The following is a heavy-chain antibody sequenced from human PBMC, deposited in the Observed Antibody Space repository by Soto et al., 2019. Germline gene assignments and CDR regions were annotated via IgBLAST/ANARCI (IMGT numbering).Heavy chain of an antibody. CDR3: AKDVRRLDWSGSAAAVDY. CDR1: GFTFSSYG. V-gene: IGHV3-30*18. J-gene: IGHJ4*02. CDR2: ISYDGSNK. D-gene: IGHD3-10*01. Sequence: QVQLVESGGGVVQPGRSLRLSCAASGFTFSSYGMHWVRQAPGKGLEWVAVISYDGSNKYYADSVKGRFTISRDNSKNSRFLQMNRLRDEATAVYYCAKDVRRLDWSGSAAAVDYCGQRTLVAVSS.